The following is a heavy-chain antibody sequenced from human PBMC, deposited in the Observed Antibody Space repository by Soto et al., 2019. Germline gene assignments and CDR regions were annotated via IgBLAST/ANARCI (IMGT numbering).Heavy chain of an antibody. Sequence: SETLSLTCPVSGGSLIGYYWSWIRQPPGKGLEWIGQINHGGSTNYNPSLKSRVTISVDTSKNHFSLNLSSVTAADTAVYYCARRPDGFDIWGQGAVVT. CDR2: INHGGST. CDR1: GGSLIGYY. CDR3: ARRPDGFDI. V-gene: IGHV4-34*01. J-gene: IGHJ3*02. D-gene: IGHD6-6*01.